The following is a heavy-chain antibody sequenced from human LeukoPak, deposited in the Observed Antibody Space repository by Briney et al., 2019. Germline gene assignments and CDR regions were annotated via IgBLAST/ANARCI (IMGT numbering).Heavy chain of an antibody. J-gene: IGHJ6*03. Sequence: SAKVSCKASGGTFSSYAISWVRQAPGQGLEWMGGIIPIFGTANYAQKFQGGVTITTDESTSTAYMELSSLRSEDTAVYYCARDHGSSWLRYYMDVWGKGTTVTVSS. CDR3: ARDHGSSWLRYYMDV. CDR2: IIPIFGTA. D-gene: IGHD6-13*01. V-gene: IGHV1-69*05. CDR1: GGTFSSYA.